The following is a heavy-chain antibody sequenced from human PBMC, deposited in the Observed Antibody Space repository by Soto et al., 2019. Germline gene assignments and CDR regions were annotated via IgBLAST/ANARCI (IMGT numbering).Heavy chain of an antibody. CDR2: INLSGGT. J-gene: IGHJ4*02. Sequence: QVQLQQWGAGLLKPSETLSLTCGVYGGSFSGYYWSWIRQPPGKGLEWIGEINLSGGTNHNPVLKSRVNMSVDTSKNQVSPKLRSVTAADTAIYSCARGWRSTGVGYLGQGTLVTVSS. V-gene: IGHV4-34*02. CDR1: GGSFSGYY. D-gene: IGHD3-3*01. CDR3: ARGWRSTGVGY.